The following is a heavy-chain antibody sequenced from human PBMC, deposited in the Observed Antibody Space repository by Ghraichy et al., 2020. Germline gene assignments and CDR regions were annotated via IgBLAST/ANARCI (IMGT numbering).Heavy chain of an antibody. Sequence: GGSLRLSCAASGFTVSSNYMSWVRQAPGKGLEWVSVIYSGGSTYYADSVKGRFTISRDNSKNTLYLQMNSLRAEDTAVYYCAREGVPSYSSGWYGYYFDYWGQGTLVTVSS. CDR3: AREGVPSYSSGWYGYYFDY. CDR2: IYSGGST. V-gene: IGHV3-53*01. D-gene: IGHD6-19*01. J-gene: IGHJ4*02. CDR1: GFTVSSNY.